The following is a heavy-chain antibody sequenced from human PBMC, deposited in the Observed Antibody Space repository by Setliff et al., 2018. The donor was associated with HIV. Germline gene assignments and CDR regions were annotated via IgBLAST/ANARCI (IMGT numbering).Heavy chain of an antibody. CDR2: ITQTGDT. CDR3: ANRLRGYNKWYYFDY. D-gene: IGHD1-1*01. CDR1: EFTFSSYS. Sequence: PGGSLRLSCAASEFTFSSYSMNWVRQAPGKGLEWVSGITQTGDTYYADSVKGRFTISRDNSKNTLSLQMNSLGAEDTAVYYCANRLRGYNKWYYFDYWGQGTLVTVSS. V-gene: IGHV3-23*01. J-gene: IGHJ4*02.